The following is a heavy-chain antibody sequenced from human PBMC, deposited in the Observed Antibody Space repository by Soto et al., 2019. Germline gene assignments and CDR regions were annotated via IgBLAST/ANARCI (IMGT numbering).Heavy chain of an antibody. J-gene: IGHJ2*01. CDR1: GLTVSANY. Sequence: EVQLVESGGGLIQPGGSLRLSCAASGLTVSANYMNWVRQAPGKGLEWVSLLYSGGTAYYADSVRGRFTISRDNSKNTLYLQMNSLRVEDTAVYFCARARSSTMIVVTNHGYFDLWGRGTLVTVSS. V-gene: IGHV3-53*01. D-gene: IGHD3-22*01. CDR3: ARARSSTMIVVTNHGYFDL. CDR2: LYSGGTA.